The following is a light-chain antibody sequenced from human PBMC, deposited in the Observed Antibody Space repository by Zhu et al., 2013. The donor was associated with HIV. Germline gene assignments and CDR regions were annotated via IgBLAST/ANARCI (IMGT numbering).Light chain of an antibody. CDR1: QTITTSS. CDR2: GAS. Sequence: LTQSPSLLSASVGDRVTITCRASQTITTSSLAWYQQKPGQAPRLLIFGASTRATGIPDRFSGSGSGTDFTLTISRLEPEDFAVYYCQQYGSSPMYTFGQGTKLESK. CDR3: QQYGSSPMYT. V-gene: IGKV3-20*01. J-gene: IGKJ2*01.